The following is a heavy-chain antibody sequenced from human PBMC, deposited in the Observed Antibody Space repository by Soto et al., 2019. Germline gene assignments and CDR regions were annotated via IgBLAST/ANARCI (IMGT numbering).Heavy chain of an antibody. V-gene: IGHV1-3*01. Sequence: ASVKVSCKASGYTFTYYTVHWVRQAPGQRLEWMGWINAGDGNTKYSPNFQGRVTITKDTSASTVYMELSSLRSEDTAVYYCARGIKYGDYSRWFDPWGPGTLVTVSS. J-gene: IGHJ5*02. CDR2: INAGDGNT. D-gene: IGHD4-17*01. CDR3: ARGIKYGDYSRWFDP. CDR1: GYTFTYYT.